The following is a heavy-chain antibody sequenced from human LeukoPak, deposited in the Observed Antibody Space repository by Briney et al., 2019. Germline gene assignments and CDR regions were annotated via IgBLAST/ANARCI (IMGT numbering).Heavy chain of an antibody. CDR1: GFTFSSYW. CDR3: AREGSSWYKVFDY. Sequence: PGGSLRPSCAASGFTFSSYWMSWVRQAPGKGLEWVANIKQDGSEKYYVDSVKGRFTISRDNAKNSLYLQMNSLRAEDTAVYYCAREGSSWYKVFDYWGQGTLVTVSS. CDR2: IKQDGSEK. D-gene: IGHD6-13*01. V-gene: IGHV3-7*01. J-gene: IGHJ4*02.